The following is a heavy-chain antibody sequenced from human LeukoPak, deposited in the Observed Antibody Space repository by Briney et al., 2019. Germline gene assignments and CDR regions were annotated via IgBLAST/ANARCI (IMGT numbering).Heavy chain of an antibody. CDR3: AKGRGLVSPDDH. V-gene: IGHV3-23*01. D-gene: IGHD3/OR15-3a*01. J-gene: IGHJ4*02. CDR1: GFTFSNYW. Sequence: GSLRLSCAASGFTFSNYWMTWVRQAPGKGLEWVSAISNSGGSTYYADSVKGRFTISRDNSKNTLYLQMNSLKAEDTAVYYCAKGRGLVSPDDHWGQGTLVTVSS. CDR2: ISNSGGST.